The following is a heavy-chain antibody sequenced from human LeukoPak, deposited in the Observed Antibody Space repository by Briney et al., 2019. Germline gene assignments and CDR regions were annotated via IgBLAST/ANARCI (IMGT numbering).Heavy chain of an antibody. Sequence: SETLSLTCTVSGDSVRSFHWSWIRQPPGKGLEWIGHMYYSGSTNYNPSLKSRVSMSVDTSKNQFSLRLSSVTAADTAVYYRARRYGIADLTYFNYYGMDVWGQGTTVTVS. CDR1: GDSVRSFH. J-gene: IGHJ6*02. CDR2: MYYSGST. D-gene: IGHD1-1*01. CDR3: ARRYGIADLTYFNYYGMDV. V-gene: IGHV4-59*02.